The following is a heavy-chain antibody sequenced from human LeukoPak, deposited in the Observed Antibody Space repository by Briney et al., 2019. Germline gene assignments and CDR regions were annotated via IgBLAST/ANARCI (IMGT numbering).Heavy chain of an antibody. J-gene: IGHJ4*02. CDR2: IYHSGST. CDR3: ASVHTAMVTFDY. Sequence: SETLSLTCAVSGVSISSSTWWSWVRQPPGRGLEWIGEIYHSGSTNYNPSLKSRLTISVDKSKNQFSLKLTSVTAADTAVYYCASVHTAMVTFDYWGQGTLVTVSS. V-gene: IGHV4-4*02. CDR1: GVSISSSTW. D-gene: IGHD5-18*01.